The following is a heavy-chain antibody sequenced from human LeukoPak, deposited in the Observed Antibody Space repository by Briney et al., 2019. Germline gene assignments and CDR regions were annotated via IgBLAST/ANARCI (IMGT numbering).Heavy chain of an antibody. CDR2: ISSSSSYI. Sequence: GGSLRLSCAASGFTFSSYSMNWVRQAPGKGLEWVSSISSSSSYIYYADSVKGRFTISRDNAKNSLYLQMNSLRAEDTAVYYCARGLWQQLGYYYYYMDVWGKGTTVTVSS. CDR3: ARGLWQQLGYYYYYMDV. CDR1: GFTFSSYS. V-gene: IGHV3-21*04. D-gene: IGHD6-13*01. J-gene: IGHJ6*03.